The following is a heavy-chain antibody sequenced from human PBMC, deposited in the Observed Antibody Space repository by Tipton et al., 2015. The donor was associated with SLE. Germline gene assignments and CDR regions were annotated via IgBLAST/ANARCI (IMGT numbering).Heavy chain of an antibody. CDR3: ARDELVVVPAALWSYYYGMDV. V-gene: IGHV4-59*01. CDR1: GGSISHYY. J-gene: IGHJ6*02. CDR2: IYFPGRT. Sequence: TLSLTCTVSGGSISHYYWSWIRQTPGKGLEWIGYIYFPGRTKYNPSLESRVTMSLDTSMNRFSLRLTPVTAADTAVYYCARDELVVVPAALWSYYYGMDVWGQGSTVTVSS. D-gene: IGHD2-2*01.